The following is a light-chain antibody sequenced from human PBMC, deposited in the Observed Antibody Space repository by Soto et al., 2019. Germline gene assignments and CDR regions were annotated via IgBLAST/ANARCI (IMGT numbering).Light chain of an antibody. J-gene: IGLJ1*01. CDR2: SNN. CDR1: SSNIGSNT. Sequence: QSVLNQLPSASGTPGQRVTISCSGSSSNIGSNTVNWYQQLPGTAPKLLIYSNNQRPSGVPDRFSGSKSGTSASLAISGLQSEDEADYYCAAWDDSLNGYVFGTGTKVTVL. V-gene: IGLV1-44*01. CDR3: AAWDDSLNGYV.